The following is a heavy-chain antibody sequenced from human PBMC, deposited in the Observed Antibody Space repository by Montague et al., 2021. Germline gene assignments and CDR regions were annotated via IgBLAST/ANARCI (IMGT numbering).Heavy chain of an antibody. D-gene: IGHD5-24*01. V-gene: IGHV6-1*01. CDR2: TYYRSKWYN. CDR3: ARGWQKRFDP. J-gene: IGHJ5*02. CDR1: GDSVSGTDAT. Sequence: CAISGDSVSGTDATCNWIRQSPSRGLEWLRRTYYRSKWYNEYAISVKSRITVNPDTSKNQFSLLLNSVTPEDTAVYYCARGWQKRFDPWGQGTLVTVSS.